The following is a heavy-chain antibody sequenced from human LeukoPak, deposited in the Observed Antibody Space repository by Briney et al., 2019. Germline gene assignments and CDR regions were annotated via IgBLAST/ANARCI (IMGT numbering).Heavy chain of an antibody. CDR2: ISGSGGST. V-gene: IGHV3-23*01. D-gene: IGHD6-19*01. Sequence: GGSLRLSCAASGFTFSSYGMSWVRQAPGKGLEWVSAISGSGGSTYYADSVKGRFTISRDNSKNTLYLQMNSLRAEDTAVYYCAKDPAAGYSSGYDAFDIWGQGTMVTVSS. J-gene: IGHJ3*02. CDR1: GFTFSSYG. CDR3: AKDPAAGYSSGYDAFDI.